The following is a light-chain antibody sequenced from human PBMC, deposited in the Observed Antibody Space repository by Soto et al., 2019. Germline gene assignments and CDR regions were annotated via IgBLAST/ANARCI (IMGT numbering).Light chain of an antibody. CDR1: SSDVGGYNY. V-gene: IGLV2-14*01. CDR3: SSYTSSSLYV. CDR2: DVS. J-gene: IGLJ1*01. Sequence: QSALTQPASVSGSPGESLTISCTGTSSDVGGYNYVSWYQQQPGKAPKLMIHDVSNRPSGVSDRFSGSKSANTASLTISGLQVEDEADYYCSSYTSSSLYVFGAGTKLTVL.